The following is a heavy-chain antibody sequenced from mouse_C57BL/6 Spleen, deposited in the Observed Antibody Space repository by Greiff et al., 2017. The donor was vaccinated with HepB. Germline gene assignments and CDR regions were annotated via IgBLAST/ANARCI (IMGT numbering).Heavy chain of an antibody. CDR1: GYTFTDYY. V-gene: IGHV1-76*01. J-gene: IGHJ1*03. CDR3: AREGDWYFDV. Sequence: QVQLKQSGAELVRPGASVKLSCKASGYTFTDYYINWVKQRPGQGLEWIARIYPGSGNTYYKEKFKGKATLTAEKSSSTAYMQLSSLTSEDSAVYFCAREGDWYFDVWGTGTTVTVSS. CDR2: IYPGSGNT.